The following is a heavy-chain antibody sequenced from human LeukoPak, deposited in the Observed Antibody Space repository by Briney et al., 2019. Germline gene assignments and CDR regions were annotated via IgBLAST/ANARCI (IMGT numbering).Heavy chain of an antibody. CDR1: GFTFSSYA. D-gene: IGHD3-22*01. CDR2: ISSHGGST. J-gene: IGHJ4*02. CDR3: VKDEAPYYYYSSGYYFGD. Sequence: GGSLRLSCSASGFTFSSYAMHWVRQAPGKGLEYVSAISSHGGSTYYADSVKGRFTISRDNSKNTLYLQMSSLRAEDTAVYYCVKDEAPYYYYSSGYYFGDWGQGTLVTVSS. V-gene: IGHV3-64D*09.